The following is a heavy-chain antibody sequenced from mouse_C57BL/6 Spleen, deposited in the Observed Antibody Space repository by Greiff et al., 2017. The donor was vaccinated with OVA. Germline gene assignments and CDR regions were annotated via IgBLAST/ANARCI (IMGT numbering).Heavy chain of an antibody. CDR3: TRVHYGNYVSAWFTY. CDR2: IDPETGGT. J-gene: IGHJ3*01. V-gene: IGHV1-15*01. CDR1: GYTFTDYE. D-gene: IGHD2-1*01. Sequence: QVQLQQSGAELVRPGASVTLSCKASGYTFTDYEMHWVKQTPVHGLEWIGAIDPETGGTAYNQKFKGKAILTADKSSSTAYMELRSLTSEDSAVYYCTRVHYGNYVSAWFTYWGQGTLVTVSA.